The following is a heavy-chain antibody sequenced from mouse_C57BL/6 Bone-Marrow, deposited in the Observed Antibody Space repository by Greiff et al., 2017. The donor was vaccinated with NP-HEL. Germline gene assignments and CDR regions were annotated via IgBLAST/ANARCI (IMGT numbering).Heavy chain of an antibody. D-gene: IGHD1-1*01. J-gene: IGHJ1*03. V-gene: IGHV1-50*01. Sequence: QVQLQQSGAELVKPGASVKLSCKASGYTFTSYWMQWVKQRPGQGLEWIGEIDPSDSYTNYNQKFKGKATLTVDTSSSTAYMQLSSLTPEDSAVYYCARAGSLYWYFDVWGTGTTVTVSS. CDR3: ARAGSLYWYFDV. CDR1: GYTFTSYW. CDR2: IDPSDSYT.